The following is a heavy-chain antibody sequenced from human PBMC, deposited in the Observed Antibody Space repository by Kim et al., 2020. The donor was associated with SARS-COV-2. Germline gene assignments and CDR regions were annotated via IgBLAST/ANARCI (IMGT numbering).Heavy chain of an antibody. J-gene: IGHJ5*02. CDR1: GGSISSGGYY. V-gene: IGHV4-31*03. Sequence: SETLSLTCTVSGGSISSGGYYWSWIRQHPGKGLEWIGYIYYSGSTYYNPSLKSRVTISVDTSKNQFSLKLSSVTAADTAVYYCARDGSAAYYYDSSGSKGWFDPWGQGTLVTVSS. D-gene: IGHD3-22*01. CDR3: ARDGSAAYYYDSSGSKGWFDP. CDR2: IYYSGST.